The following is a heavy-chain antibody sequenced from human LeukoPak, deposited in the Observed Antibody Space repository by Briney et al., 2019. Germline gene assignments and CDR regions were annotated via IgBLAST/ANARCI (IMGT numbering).Heavy chain of an antibody. D-gene: IGHD4-11*01. J-gene: IGHJ4*02. V-gene: IGHV4-38-2*02. CDR1: GYSIRNGYN. Sequence: PSETLSLTCTVSGYSIRNGYNWGWIRLSPGKGLEWLGSIYQSGSTYDNPSLKSRVTLSIDTSKNQFSLELTSVTAADTGLYYCARAEINDYNRYWGQGIPVIVSS. CDR2: IYQSGST. CDR3: ARAEINDYNRY.